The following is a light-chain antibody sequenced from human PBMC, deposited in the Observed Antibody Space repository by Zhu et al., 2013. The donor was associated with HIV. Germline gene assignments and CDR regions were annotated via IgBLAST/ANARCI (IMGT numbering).Light chain of an antibody. V-gene: IGLV1-44*01. Sequence: QSVLTQPPSASATPGQRVTISCSGSSSNIGSNTVNWYQQLPGTAPKLLIYTNNHRSSGVPDRFSGSKSGTSASLAISGLQSEDEADYYCAAWDDSLNGRNWVFGGGTKLTVL. CDR1: SSNIGSNT. J-gene: IGLJ3*02. CDR3: AAWDDSLNGRNWV. CDR2: TNN.